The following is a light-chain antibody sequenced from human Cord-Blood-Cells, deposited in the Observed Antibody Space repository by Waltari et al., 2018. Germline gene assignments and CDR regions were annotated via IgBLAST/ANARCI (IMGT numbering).Light chain of an antibody. CDR3: CSYAGSSTWV. CDR2: EGS. CDR1: RSAVGCYHL. V-gene: IGLV2-23*01. Sequence: QSALTQPPSSPGSTRQSLTTSCTGTRSAVGCYHLVSWYQQHPGKAPKLMIYEGSKRPSGVSNRFSGSKSGNTASLTISGLQAEDEADYYCCSYAGSSTWVFGGGTKLTVL. J-gene: IGLJ3*02.